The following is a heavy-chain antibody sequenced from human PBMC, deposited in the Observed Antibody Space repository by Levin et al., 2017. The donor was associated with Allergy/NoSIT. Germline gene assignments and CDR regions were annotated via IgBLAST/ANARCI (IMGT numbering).Heavy chain of an antibody. V-gene: IGHV3-21*01. D-gene: IGHD3-16*01. J-gene: IGHJ3*02. CDR2: ISSTSSYI. CDR1: GFTFSSYS. Sequence: GESLKISCAASGFTFSSYSMNWVRQAPGKGLEWVSSISSTSSYIFYADSVKGRFTISRDNAKNSLYLQMNGLRAEDTAAYYCARSKGAYPLKFAFDIWGQGAMVTVSS. CDR3: ARSKGAYPLKFAFDI.